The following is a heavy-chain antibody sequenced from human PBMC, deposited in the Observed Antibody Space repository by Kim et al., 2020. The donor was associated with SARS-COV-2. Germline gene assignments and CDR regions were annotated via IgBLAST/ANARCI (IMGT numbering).Heavy chain of an antibody. V-gene: IGHV3-73*01. CDR2: IKNKANSYAT. CDR1: GFTFSGSS. CDR3: TRHFGDYMFNY. D-gene: IGHD3-3*01. J-gene: IGHJ4*02. Sequence: GGSLRLSCAASGFTFSGSSMHWVRQAPGKGLEWVGRIKNKANSYATAYAASGKGRFTISRDDSENTAYLQMNSLKTEDTAVYYCTRHFGDYMFNYWGQGTLVTVSS.